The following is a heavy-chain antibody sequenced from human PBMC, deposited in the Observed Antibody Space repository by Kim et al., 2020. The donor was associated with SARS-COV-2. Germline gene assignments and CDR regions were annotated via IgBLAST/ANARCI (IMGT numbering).Heavy chain of an antibody. CDR2: IYYSGST. D-gene: IGHD6-13*01. CDR1: GGSISSYY. J-gene: IGHJ4*02. CDR3: ARVYSSSWGHFDY. V-gene: IGHV4-59*13. Sequence: SETLSLTCTVSGGSISSYYWSWIRQPPGKGLEWIGYIYYSGSTNYNPSLKSRVTISVDTSKNQFSLKLSSVTAADTAVYYCARVYSSSWGHFDYWGQGTLVTVSS.